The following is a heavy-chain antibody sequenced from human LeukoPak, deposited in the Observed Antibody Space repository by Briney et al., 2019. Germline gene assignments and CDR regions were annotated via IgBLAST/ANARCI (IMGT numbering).Heavy chain of an antibody. J-gene: IGHJ4*02. CDR2: IYPGDSDT. CDR3: AKVGYSSSSDY. CDR1: GYSFNTYW. V-gene: IGHV5-51*01. Sequence: GESLKISCKGSGYSFNTYWIGWVRQMPGKGLEWMGIIYPGDSDTKYSPSFQGQVTISADKSISTAYLQWSSLKASDTAMYYCAKVGYSSSSDYWGQGTLVTVSS. D-gene: IGHD6-6*01.